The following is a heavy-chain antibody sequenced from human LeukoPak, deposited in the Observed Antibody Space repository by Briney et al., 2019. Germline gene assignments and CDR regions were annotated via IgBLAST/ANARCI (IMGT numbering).Heavy chain of an antibody. D-gene: IGHD3-10*01. CDR1: GGSIRSSSYY. J-gene: IGHJ6*02. CDR2: IYYSGST. V-gene: IGHV4-39*01. CDR3: VGSGSYYYGMDV. Sequence: SETLSLTCTVSGGSIRSSSYYWGWIRQPPGKGLEWIGSIYYSGSTYYNPTLKSRVTISVDTSKNQFSLKLSSVTAADTAVYYCVGSGSYYYGMDVWGQGTTVTVSS.